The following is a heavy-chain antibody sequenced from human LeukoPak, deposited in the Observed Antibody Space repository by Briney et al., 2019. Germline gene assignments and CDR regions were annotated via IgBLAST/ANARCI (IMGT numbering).Heavy chain of an antibody. CDR1: GFTFNNYA. Sequence: PGGSLRLSCAASGFTFNNYAMHWVRQAPGKGLEWVAVISYDGSNIYYADSVEGRFTISRDDSKSTLYLQMNTLRAEDTAVYYCARDRCVSCPAWNWFDPWGQGTLVTVSP. D-gene: IGHD2-2*01. J-gene: IGHJ5*02. V-gene: IGHV3-30*04. CDR3: ARDRCVSCPAWNWFDP. CDR2: ISYDGSNI.